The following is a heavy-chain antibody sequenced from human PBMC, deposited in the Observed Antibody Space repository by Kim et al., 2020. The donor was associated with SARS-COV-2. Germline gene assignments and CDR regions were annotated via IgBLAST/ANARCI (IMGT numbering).Heavy chain of an antibody. J-gene: IGHJ3*02. V-gene: IGHV3-53*01. Sequence: GGSLRLSCAASGFIVSNNYMSWVRQAPGKGLEWVSVIYSGGSTYYADSVKGRFTISRDNSKNTLYLQMNSLRAEDTAVYYCARVGFGSGSLNGFDIWGQGTMVTVSS. CDR3: ARVGFGSGSLNGFDI. D-gene: IGHD3-10*01. CDR1: GFIVSNNY. CDR2: IYSGGST.